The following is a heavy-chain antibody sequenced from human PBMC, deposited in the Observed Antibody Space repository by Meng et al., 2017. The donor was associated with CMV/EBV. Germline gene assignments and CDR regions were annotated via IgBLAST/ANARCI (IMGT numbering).Heavy chain of an antibody. D-gene: IGHD6-13*01. J-gene: IGHJ6*02. CDR3: ARVGEGGYGYSSSWYYYYYGMDV. CDR1: GGSISSYY. CDR2: IYYSGST. Sequence: SETLSLTCTVSGGSISSYYWSWIRQPPGKGLEWIGYIYYSGSTNYNPSLKSRVTISVDTAKNQFSLKLSSVTAADTAVYYCARVGEGGYGYSSSWYYYYYGMDVWGQGTTVTVSS. V-gene: IGHV4-59*01.